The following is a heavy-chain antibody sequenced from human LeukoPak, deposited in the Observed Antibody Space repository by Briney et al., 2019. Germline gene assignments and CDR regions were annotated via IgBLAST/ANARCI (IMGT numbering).Heavy chain of an antibody. V-gene: IGHV3-30*18. Sequence: PGGSLRLSCAASGFTFSSYGMHWVRQAPGKGLEWVAVISYDGSNKYYADSVKGRFTISRDNSKNTLHLQMNSLRAEDTAVYYCAKAMLVVVVAATLDYWGQGTLVTVSS. CDR2: ISYDGSNK. CDR1: GFTFSSYG. D-gene: IGHD2-15*01. CDR3: AKAMLVVVVAATLDY. J-gene: IGHJ4*02.